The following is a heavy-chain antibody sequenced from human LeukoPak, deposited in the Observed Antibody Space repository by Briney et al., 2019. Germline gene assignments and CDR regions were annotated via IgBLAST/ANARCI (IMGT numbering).Heavy chain of an antibody. V-gene: IGHV1-8*01. Sequence: ASVKVSCKASGYTFTSYDINWVRQATGQGIEWMGWMNPNSGNTGYAQKFQGRVTMTRNTSISTAYMELSSLRSEDTAVYYCARVTHLIAVAGTRVAAFDIWGQGTMVTVSS. J-gene: IGHJ3*02. CDR3: ARVTHLIAVAGTRVAAFDI. CDR2: MNPNSGNT. CDR1: GYTFTSYD. D-gene: IGHD6-19*01.